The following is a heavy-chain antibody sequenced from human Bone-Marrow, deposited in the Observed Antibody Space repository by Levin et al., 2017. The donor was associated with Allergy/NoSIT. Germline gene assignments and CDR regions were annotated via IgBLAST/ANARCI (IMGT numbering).Heavy chain of an antibody. CDR1: GFTFSSFH. Sequence: GGSLRLSCAASGFTFSSFHIHWVRQAPGKGLEWVASISGSGDYIYYADSVKGRFTISRDNAKNSVHLQMDSLRAEDTAVYYCARLGMNSGVFLAEYYNGFDVWGQGTTVTVSS. J-gene: IGHJ6*02. D-gene: IGHD3-10*01. V-gene: IGHV3-21*01. CDR3: ARLGMNSGVFLAEYYNGFDV. CDR2: ISGSGDYI.